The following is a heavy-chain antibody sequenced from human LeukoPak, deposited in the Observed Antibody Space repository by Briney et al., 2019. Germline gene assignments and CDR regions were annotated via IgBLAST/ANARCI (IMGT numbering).Heavy chain of an antibody. V-gene: IGHV1-18*01. Sequence: GASVKVSCKASGYTFTSYGISWVRQAPGQGLEWMGWISAYNGNTNYAQKLQGRVTMTTDTSTSTAYMELRSLRSDDTAVYYCAKSRGFGELFTFDYWGQGTLVTVSS. CDR1: GYTFTSYG. CDR2: ISAYNGNT. CDR3: AKSRGFGELFTFDY. D-gene: IGHD3-10*01. J-gene: IGHJ4*02.